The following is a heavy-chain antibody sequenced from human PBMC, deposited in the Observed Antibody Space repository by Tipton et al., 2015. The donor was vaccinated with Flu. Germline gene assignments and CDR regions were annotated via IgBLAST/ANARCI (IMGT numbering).Heavy chain of an antibody. Sequence: TLSLTCTVSGGSISSSDNYFWAWIRQPPGKGLEWIGSVHYSWNTYYNPSLKSRVTISVDTSKSQFSLMLKSVTAADTAVYYCARLPYYDVDLKNFYFDYWGQGALVTVSS. CDR3: ARLPYYDVDLKNFYFDY. V-gene: IGHV4-39*01. CDR1: GGSISSSDNYF. J-gene: IGHJ4*02. D-gene: IGHD3-10*02. CDR2: VHYSWNT.